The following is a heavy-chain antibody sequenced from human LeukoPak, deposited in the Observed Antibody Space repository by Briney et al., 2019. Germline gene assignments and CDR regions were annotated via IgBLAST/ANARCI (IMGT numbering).Heavy chain of an antibody. J-gene: IGHJ4*02. V-gene: IGHV3-30-3*01. CDR3: ARDLGFSSEDY. CDR1: GFTFSTYP. Sequence: GRSLRLSCAASGFTFSTYPMHWVRQAPGKGLEWVAVISYDGSKTYYTDSVKGRFTISRDNSKNTLYLQMNSLRAEDTAVFYCARDLGFSSEDYWGQGTLVTVSS. CDR2: ISYDGSKT. D-gene: IGHD6-25*01.